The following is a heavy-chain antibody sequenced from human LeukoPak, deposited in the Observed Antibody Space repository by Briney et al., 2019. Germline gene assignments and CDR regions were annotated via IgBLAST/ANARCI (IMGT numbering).Heavy chain of an antibody. V-gene: IGHV4-31*03. J-gene: IGHJ4*02. CDR1: GGSISSGGHY. Sequence: SETLSLTCTVSGGSISSGGHYWGWIRQHPGKGLEWIGYMHYSGNTYYNASLKSRVTISVDTSKNQFSLKLSSVTAEDTAVYYCARASSYSGYDAYYFEYWGQGTLVTVSS. D-gene: IGHD5-12*01. CDR3: ARASSYSGYDAYYFEY. CDR2: MHYSGNT.